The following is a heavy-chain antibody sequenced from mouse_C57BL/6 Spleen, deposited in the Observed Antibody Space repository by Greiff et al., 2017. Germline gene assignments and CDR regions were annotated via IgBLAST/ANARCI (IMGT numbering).Heavy chain of an antibody. J-gene: IGHJ4*01. Sequence: EVKLLESGGGLVKPGGSLKLSCAASGFTFSDYGMHWVRQAPEKGLEWVAYISSGSSIIYYADTVKGRFTISSDHAKNTLFLQMTSLRSEDTAMYYCARNGYAMDYWGQGTSVTVAS. CDR1: GFTFSDYG. CDR2: ISSGSSII. CDR3: ARNGYAMDY. V-gene: IGHV5-17*01.